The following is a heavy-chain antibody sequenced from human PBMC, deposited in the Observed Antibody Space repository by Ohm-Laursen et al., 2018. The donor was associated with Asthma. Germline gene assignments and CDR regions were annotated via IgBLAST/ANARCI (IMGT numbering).Heavy chain of an antibody. D-gene: IGHD4-17*01. V-gene: IGHV3-30-3*02. CDR3: AKSTETTHYYSAMDV. CDR1: GFTFSSYA. J-gene: IGHJ6*02. CDR2: ISYDGSNK. Sequence: SLRLSCAASGFTFSSYAMHWVRQAPGKGLEWVAVISYDGSNKYYADSVKGRFTISRDNSKNTLSLQLNSLRVEDTALYYCAKSTETTHYYSAMDVWGQGTTVTVSS.